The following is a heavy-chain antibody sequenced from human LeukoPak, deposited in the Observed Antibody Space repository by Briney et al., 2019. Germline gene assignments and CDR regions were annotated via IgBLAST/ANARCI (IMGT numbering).Heavy chain of an antibody. CDR1: GGTFSSYA. Sequence: SVKVSCKASGGTFSSYAISWVRQAPGQGLEWMGGIIPIFGTANYAQKFQGRVTITTDESTSTAYMELSSLRSEDTAVYYCAREVAVAGTSDYWGQGTLVTVSS. CDR2: IIPIFGTA. J-gene: IGHJ4*02. CDR3: AREVAVAGTSDY. D-gene: IGHD6-19*01. V-gene: IGHV1-69*05.